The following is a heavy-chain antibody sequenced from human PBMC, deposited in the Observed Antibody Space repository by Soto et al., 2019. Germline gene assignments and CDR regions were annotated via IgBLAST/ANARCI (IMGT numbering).Heavy chain of an antibody. CDR1: GFAFNSQD. CDR2: ISASGGGT. Sequence: EVQVLESGGGLVQPGGSLRLSCAASGFAFNSQDMGWVRQAPGKGLEGVSGISASGGGTQYEDSVKGRFPISGDNTKNTLYSQMNSLRAEDTAVYYCAKDAPRRDGWDSFDYGGRGPLVTVSS. V-gene: IGHV3-23*01. J-gene: IGHJ4*02. CDR3: AKDAPRRDGWDSFDY. D-gene: IGHD6-19*01.